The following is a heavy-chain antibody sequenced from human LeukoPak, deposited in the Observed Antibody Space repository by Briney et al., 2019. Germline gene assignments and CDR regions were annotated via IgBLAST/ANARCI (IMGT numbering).Heavy chain of an antibody. CDR2: IYYSGST. CDR3: SRGGASTIWSGYTDAFDI. J-gene: IGHJ3*02. D-gene: IGHD3-3*01. Sequence: PSETLSLTCTASGGSISSYYWSWIRQPPGKGLEWLGYIYYSGSTNYNPSLKRRVTISVETSKNHFSLMLSSVLAAETAVNYCSRGGASTIWSGYTDAFDIWGQGTMVTVSS. CDR1: GGSISSYY. V-gene: IGHV4-59*01.